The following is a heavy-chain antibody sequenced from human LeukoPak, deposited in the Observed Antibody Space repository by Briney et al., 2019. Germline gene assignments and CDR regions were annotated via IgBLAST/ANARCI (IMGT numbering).Heavy chain of an antibody. CDR1: GFTFSSYT. CDR3: AAVIDY. Sequence: GGSLRLSCAASGFTFSSYTMNWVRQAPGKGLEWVSSISSSRSSIYYADSVKGRFTISRDNAKNSLYLQMNSLRAEDTAVYYCAAVIDYWGQGTLVTVSS. CDR2: ISSSRSSI. J-gene: IGHJ4*02. V-gene: IGHV3-21*01.